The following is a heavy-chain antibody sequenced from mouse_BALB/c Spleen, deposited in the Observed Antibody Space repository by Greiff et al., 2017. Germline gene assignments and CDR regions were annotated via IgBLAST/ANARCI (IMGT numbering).Heavy chain of an antibody. D-gene: IGHD1-1*01. CDR1: GFTFSSYA. J-gene: IGHJ2*01. V-gene: IGHV5-6-5*01. CDR2: ISSGGST. CDR3: ARALRYFDY. Sequence: EVTLVESGGGLVKPGGSLKLSCAASGFTFSSYAMSWVRQTPEKRLEWVASISSGGSTYYPDSVKGRFTISRDNARNILYLQMSSLRSEDTAMYYCARALRYFDYWGQGTTLTVSS.